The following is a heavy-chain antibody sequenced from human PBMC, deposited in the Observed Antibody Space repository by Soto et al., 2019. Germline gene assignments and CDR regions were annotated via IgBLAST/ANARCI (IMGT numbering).Heavy chain of an antibody. Sequence: PGGSLRLSCAASGFSFAGYAMGWVRQAPGKGLEWVSAISGSGGSTYYADSVKGRFTISRDSSSNTLYLQMNSLRVEDTAVYYCARDGTYNWVGGQGIQVTVSS. J-gene: IGHJ4*02. CDR1: GFSFAGYA. CDR2: ISGSGGST. D-gene: IGHD1-1*01. V-gene: IGHV3-23*01. CDR3: ARDGTYNWV.